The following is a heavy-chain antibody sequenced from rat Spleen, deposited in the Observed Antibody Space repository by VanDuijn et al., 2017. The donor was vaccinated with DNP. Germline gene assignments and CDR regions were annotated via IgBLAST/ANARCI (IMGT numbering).Heavy chain of an antibody. J-gene: IGHJ2*01. CDR1: GFSLTSHH. CDR2: IWTGGST. Sequence: QVQLKESGPGLVQPSQTLSLACTVSGFSLTSHHVHWVRQPSGKGLEWMGVIWTGGSTEYNSALKSRLSINRDTSKSQVFLKMNSLQTEDTATYYCVRAYYGYKAYFDYWGQGVMVTVSS. D-gene: IGHD1-9*01. CDR3: VRAYYGYKAYFDY. V-gene: IGHV2-43*01.